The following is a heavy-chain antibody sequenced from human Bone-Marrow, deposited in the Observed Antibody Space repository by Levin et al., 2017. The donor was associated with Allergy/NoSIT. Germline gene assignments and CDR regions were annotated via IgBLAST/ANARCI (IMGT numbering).Heavy chain of an antibody. J-gene: IGHJ4*02. Sequence: NAGGSLRLSCAASGFTFSDYYMTWIRQAPGKGLEWVSHIGADGTTYYADSVKGRFTISRDNAKNLVSLHMNSLRGEDTAVYYCARDRGPNDYWGQGTLVTVSS. CDR1: GFTFSDYY. D-gene: IGHD3-10*01. CDR2: IGADGTT. CDR3: ARDRGPNDY. V-gene: IGHV3-11*01.